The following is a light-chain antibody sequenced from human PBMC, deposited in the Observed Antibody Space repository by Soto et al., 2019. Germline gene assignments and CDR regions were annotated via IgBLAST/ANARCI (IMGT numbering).Light chain of an antibody. Sequence: EIVLTQSPGTLSLSPGERATLSRRASQTVSSSYLAWYQQKPGQAPRLLIYDASYRATGIPARFSGSGSGTDFILTISSLEPEDFAIYYCQQRSNWITFGQGTRLEIK. CDR2: DAS. CDR1: QTVSSSY. V-gene: IGKV3-11*01. J-gene: IGKJ5*01. CDR3: QQRSNWIT.